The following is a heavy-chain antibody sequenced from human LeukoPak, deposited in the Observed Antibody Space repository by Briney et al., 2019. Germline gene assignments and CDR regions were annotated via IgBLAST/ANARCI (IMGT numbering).Heavy chain of an antibody. CDR3: ARSSTTVAAFDY. D-gene: IGHD4-23*01. J-gene: IGHJ4*02. Sequence: PGGSLRLSCAASEFSVGSNYMNWVRQAPGKGLEWVSFISSSGSTIYYADSVKGRFTISRDNAKNSLYLQMNSLRAEDTAVYYCARSSTTVAAFDYWGQGTLVTVSS. V-gene: IGHV3-48*01. CDR1: EFSVGSNY. CDR2: ISSSGSTI.